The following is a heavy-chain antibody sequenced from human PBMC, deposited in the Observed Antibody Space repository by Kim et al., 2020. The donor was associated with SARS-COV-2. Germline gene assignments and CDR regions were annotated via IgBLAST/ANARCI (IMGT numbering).Heavy chain of an antibody. J-gene: IGHJ6*02. CDR2: INAGNGNT. Sequence: ASVKVSCKASGYTFTSYAMHWVRQAPGQRLEWMGWINAGNGNTKYSQKFQGRVTITRDTSASTAYMELSSLRSEDTAVYYCARVPRSRTRITMVRGVINYCDGMDVWGQGTTVTVSS. D-gene: IGHD3-10*01. CDR3: ARVPRSRTRITMVRGVINYCDGMDV. CDR1: GYTFTSYA. V-gene: IGHV1-3*01.